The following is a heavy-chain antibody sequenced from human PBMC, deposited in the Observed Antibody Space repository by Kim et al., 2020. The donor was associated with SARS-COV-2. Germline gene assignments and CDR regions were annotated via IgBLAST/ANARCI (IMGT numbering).Heavy chain of an antibody. Sequence: ASVKVSCKASGYTFTSYGISWVRQAPGQGLEWMGWISAYNGNTNYAQKLQGRVTMTTDTSTSTAYMELRSLRSDDTAVYYCARVIMVRGVTDYFDYWGQGTLVTVSS. CDR1: GYTFTSYG. J-gene: IGHJ4*02. V-gene: IGHV1-18*01. CDR2: ISAYNGNT. CDR3: ARVIMVRGVTDYFDY. D-gene: IGHD3-10*01.